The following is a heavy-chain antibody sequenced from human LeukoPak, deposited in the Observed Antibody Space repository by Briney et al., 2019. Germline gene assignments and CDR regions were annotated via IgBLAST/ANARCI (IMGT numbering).Heavy chain of an antibody. CDR1: GFTFSSYS. CDR3: ARDRDAPLLWFGELLGVSDAFDI. J-gene: IGHJ3*02. Sequence: GGPLRLSCAASGFTFSSYSMNWVRQAPGKGLEWVSSISSSSSYIYYADSVKGRFTISRDNAKNSLYLQMNSLRAEDTAVYYCARDRDAPLLWFGELLGVSDAFDIWGQGTMVTVSS. D-gene: IGHD3-10*01. CDR2: ISSSSSYI. V-gene: IGHV3-21*01.